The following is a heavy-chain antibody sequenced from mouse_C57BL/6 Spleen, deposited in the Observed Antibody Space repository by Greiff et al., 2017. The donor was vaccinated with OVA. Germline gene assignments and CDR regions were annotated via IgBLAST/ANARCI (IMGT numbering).Heavy chain of an antibody. V-gene: IGHV3-6*01. D-gene: IGHD2-3*01. Sequence: EVQVVESGPGLVKPSQSLSLTCSVTGYSITSGYYWNWIRQFPGNKLEWMGYISYDGSNNYNPSLKNRISITRDTSKNQFFLKLNSVTTEDTATYYCARGDGYPLTLGYWGQGTTLTVSS. CDR1: GYSITSGYY. J-gene: IGHJ2*01. CDR3: ARGDGYPLTLGY. CDR2: ISYDGSN.